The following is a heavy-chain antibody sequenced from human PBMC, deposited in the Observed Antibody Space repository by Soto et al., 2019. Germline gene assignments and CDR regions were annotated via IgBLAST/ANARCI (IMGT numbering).Heavy chain of an antibody. D-gene: IGHD2-21*01. Sequence: QVQLVQSAPEVKQPGASVKVSCKASGYIFTGFHIHWVRQAPGHGLEWVGWITPNTGGTNYAQKFQGRVTMTRDTSISTAYLEMTSLKFDDPAVYYCARGRSLRWDWFDPWGQGTLVTVSS. CDR2: ITPNTGGT. CDR1: GYIFTGFH. CDR3: ARGRSLRWDWFDP. J-gene: IGHJ5*02. V-gene: IGHV1-2*02.